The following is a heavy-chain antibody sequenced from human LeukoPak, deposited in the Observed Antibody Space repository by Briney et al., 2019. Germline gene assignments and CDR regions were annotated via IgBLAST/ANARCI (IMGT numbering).Heavy chain of an antibody. J-gene: IGHJ4*02. CDR2: ISSSGPTI. D-gene: IGHD3-22*01. CDR3: ARGYYDISGYVDY. Sequence: GRSLRLSCAASGFTFSSYEMIWVRQAPGKGLEWGSYISSSGPTICYADSVKGRFTISRHNSKNTLYLQMNSLRAEDTAVYYGARGYYDISGYVDYWGQGTLVTVSS. CDR1: GFTFSSYE. V-gene: IGHV3-48*03.